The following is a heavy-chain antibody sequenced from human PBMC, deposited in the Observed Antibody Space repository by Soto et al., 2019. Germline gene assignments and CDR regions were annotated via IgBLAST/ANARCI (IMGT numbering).Heavy chain of an antibody. CDR1: GGTFSSYT. D-gene: IGHD3-10*01. Sequence: QVQLVQSGAEVKKPGSSVKVSCKASGGTFSSYTISWVRQAPGQGLEWMGMIIPILGIANYAQKFQGRVTITADKSTSTADMELSSLRSEDTAVYYCARARGSGSYPNWFDPRGQGTLVTVSS. CDR3: ARARGSGSYPNWFDP. V-gene: IGHV1-69*02. J-gene: IGHJ5*02. CDR2: IIPILGIA.